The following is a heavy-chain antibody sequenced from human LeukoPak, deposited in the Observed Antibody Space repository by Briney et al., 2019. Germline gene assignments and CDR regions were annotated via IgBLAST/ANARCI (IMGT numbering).Heavy chain of an antibody. CDR3: AKELFYDSSGYINYYYYYGMDV. J-gene: IGHJ6*02. D-gene: IGHD3-22*01. Sequence: PGRSLRLSCAASGFTFSSYAMHWVRQAPGKGLEWVAVISYDGSNKYYADSVKGRFTISRDNSKNTLYLQMNSLRAEDTAVYYCAKELFYDSSGYINYYYYYGMDVWGQGTTVTVSS. CDR2: ISYDGSNK. CDR1: GFTFSSYA. V-gene: IGHV3-30*04.